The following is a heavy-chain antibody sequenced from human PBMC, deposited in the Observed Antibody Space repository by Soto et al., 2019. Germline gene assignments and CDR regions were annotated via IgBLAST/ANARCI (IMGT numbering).Heavy chain of an antibody. CDR2: IYSGGST. J-gene: IGHJ6*02. V-gene: IGHV3-53*02. CDR3: ARDPPATRHGMDV. CDR1: GFTVSSNY. Sequence: EVQLVETGGGLIQPGGSLRLSCVASGFTVSSNYMSWVRQAPGKGLEWVSVIYSGGSTYYADSVRGRFTISRDNSKNTLYLQMKSLSAEDTAVYYCARDPPATRHGMDVWGQGTTVTVSS.